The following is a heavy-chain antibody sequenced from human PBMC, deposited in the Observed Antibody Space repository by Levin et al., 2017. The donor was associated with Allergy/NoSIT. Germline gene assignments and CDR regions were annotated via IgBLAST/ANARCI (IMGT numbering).Heavy chain of an antibody. CDR3: AREVGLD. CDR2: ITSTSSDI. V-gene: IGHV3-21*01. J-gene: IGHJ4*02. D-gene: IGHD2-15*01. CDR1: GFTFSSYS. Sequence: ASVKVSCAASGFTFSSYSMNWVRQAPGRGLEWVSSITSTSSDIYYTDSVNGRFTISRDNAKNSLYLQMNSLRAEDTAVYYCAREVGLDWGQGTLVTVSS.